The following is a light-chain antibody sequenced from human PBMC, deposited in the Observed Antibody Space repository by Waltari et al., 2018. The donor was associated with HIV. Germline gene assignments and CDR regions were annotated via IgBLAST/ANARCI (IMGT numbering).Light chain of an antibody. V-gene: IGLV2-14*01. CDR1: SSDVGGYNY. CDR2: EVS. Sequence: QPASVSGSPGQSITISCTGTSSDVGGYNYVSWYQQHPGKAPKLMIYEVSNRPSGVSNRFSGSKSVNTASLTISGLQAEDEANYYCSSYTSSITLVLFGGGTKLTVL. J-gene: IGLJ2*01. CDR3: SSYTSSITLVL.